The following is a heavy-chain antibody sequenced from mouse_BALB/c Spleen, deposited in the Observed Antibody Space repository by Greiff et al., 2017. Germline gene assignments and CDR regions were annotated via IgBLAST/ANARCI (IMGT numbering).Heavy chain of an antibody. CDR2: ISYSGST. Sequence: EVKLMESGPSLVKPSQTLSLTCSVTGDSITSCYWNWIRKFPGNKLEYMGYISYSGSTYYTPSLKSRISITRDTSKNQYYLQLNSVTTEDTATYYCARGYYGSSHDCDYWGQGTTLTVSS. CDR1: GDSITSCY. CDR3: ARGYYGSSHDCDY. D-gene: IGHD1-1*01. J-gene: IGHJ2*01. V-gene: IGHV3-8*02.